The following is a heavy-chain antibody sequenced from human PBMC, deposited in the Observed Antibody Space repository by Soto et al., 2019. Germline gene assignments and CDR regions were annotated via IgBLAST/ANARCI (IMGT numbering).Heavy chain of an antibody. CDR2: IYYSGST. D-gene: IGHD2-2*01. Sequence: SETLSLTCTVSGGSISGYYWSWIRQPPGKGLEWIGYIYYSGSTNYNPSLKSRVTMSVDTSKNQFSLELTSVTASDTAVYYCARYQQYYEHWGQGTLVTVSS. CDR3: ARYQQYYEH. CDR1: GGSISGYY. V-gene: IGHV4-59*08. J-gene: IGHJ1*01.